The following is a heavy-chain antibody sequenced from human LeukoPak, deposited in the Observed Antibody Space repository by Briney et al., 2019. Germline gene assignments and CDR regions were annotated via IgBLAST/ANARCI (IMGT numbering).Heavy chain of an antibody. V-gene: IGHV3-33*06. J-gene: IGHJ6*03. CDR2: IWYDGSNK. D-gene: IGHD4-17*01. CDR3: AKEATVSTYYYYYYMDV. CDR1: GFTFSSYG. Sequence: PGGSLRLSCAASGFTFSSYGMHWVRRAPGKGLEWVAVIWYDGSNKYYADSVKGRFTISRDNSKNTLYLQMNSRRAEDTAVYYCAKEATVSTYYYYYYMDVWGKGTTVSVSS.